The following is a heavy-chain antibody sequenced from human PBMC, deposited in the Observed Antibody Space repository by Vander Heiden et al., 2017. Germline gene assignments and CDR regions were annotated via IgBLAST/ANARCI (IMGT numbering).Heavy chain of an antibody. Sequence: QVQLVESGGGVVQPGRSLRLSCAAPGFTFSSYVMHWVRQAPGKGLEWVAVISYDGSNKYYADSVKGRFTISRDNSKNTLYLQMSSLRPEDTAVYYCARDRDCSSTSCWAPFDYWGQGTLVTVSS. J-gene: IGHJ4*02. V-gene: IGHV3-30-3*01. D-gene: IGHD2-2*01. CDR2: ISYDGSNK. CDR3: ARDRDCSSTSCWAPFDY. CDR1: GFTFSSYV.